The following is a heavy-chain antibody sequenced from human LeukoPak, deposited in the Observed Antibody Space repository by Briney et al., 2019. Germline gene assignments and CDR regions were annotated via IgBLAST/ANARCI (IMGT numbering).Heavy chain of an antibody. V-gene: IGHV3-30*06. CDR1: GFTFSSYG. J-gene: IGHJ4*02. CDR3: ARDSLISGELPFDY. D-gene: IGHD2-15*01. CDR2: ISYDGSNK. Sequence: GGSLRLSCAASGFTFSSYGMHWVRQAPGKGLEWVAVISYDGSNKYYADSVKGRFTISRGNSKNTLYLQMNSLRAEDTAVYYCARDSLISGELPFDYWGQGTLVTVSS.